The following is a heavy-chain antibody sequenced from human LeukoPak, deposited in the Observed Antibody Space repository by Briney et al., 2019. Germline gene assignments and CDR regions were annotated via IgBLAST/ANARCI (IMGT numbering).Heavy chain of an antibody. V-gene: IGHV1-2*02. J-gene: IGHJ4*02. CDR1: GYTFTAYY. D-gene: IGHD3-3*01. CDR3: ARGAGPDDFWSGYYSY. CDR2: INPNSGGT. Sequence: GASVKVSCKASGYTFTAYYMHWVRQAPGQGLEWMGWINPNSGGTNYAQKSQDRVTMTRDTSISTAYMELSRLRSDDTAVYYCARGAGPDDFWSGYYSYWGQGTLVTVSS.